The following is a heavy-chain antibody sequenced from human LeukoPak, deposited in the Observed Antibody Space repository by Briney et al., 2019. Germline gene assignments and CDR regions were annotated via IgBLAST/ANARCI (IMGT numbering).Heavy chain of an antibody. Sequence: PSEALSLTCSVSGYSISSGYYWGWIRQPPGKGLEWIGSLYYNGNTYHNPSVKSRLTISVDTSKNQFSLKLSSVTAADTAVYYCARVQSTTFHYDAFDIWGQGTMVTVSS. V-gene: IGHV4-38-2*02. J-gene: IGHJ3*02. CDR1: GYSISSGYY. CDR3: ARVQSTTFHYDAFDI. D-gene: IGHD1-14*01. CDR2: LYYNGNT.